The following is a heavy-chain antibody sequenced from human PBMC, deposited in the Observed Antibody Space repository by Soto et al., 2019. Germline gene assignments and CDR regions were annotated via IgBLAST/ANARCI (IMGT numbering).Heavy chain of an antibody. CDR3: ARVRKGYCSGGSCYHYYGMDV. CDR2: IIPIFGTA. V-gene: IGHV1-69*12. J-gene: IGHJ6*02. CDR1: GGTFSSYA. Sequence: QVQLVQSGAEVKKPGSSVKVSCKASGGTFSSYAISWVRQAPGQGLEWMGGIIPIFGTANYAQKFQGRVTITADESTSTASMELSSMRSEDTAVYSCARVRKGYCSGGSCYHYYGMDVWGHGTTVTVSS. D-gene: IGHD2-15*01.